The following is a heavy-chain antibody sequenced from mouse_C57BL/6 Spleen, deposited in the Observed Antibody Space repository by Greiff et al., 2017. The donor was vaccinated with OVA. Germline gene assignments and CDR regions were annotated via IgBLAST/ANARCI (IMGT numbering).Heavy chain of an antibody. Sequence: EVQLQQSGPVLVKPGASVKMSCKASGYTFTDYYMNWVKQSHGKSLEWIGVINPYNGGTSYNQKFKGKATLTVDKSSSTAYMELNSLTSEDSAVYYCARGGSYDAMDYWGQGTSVTVSS. V-gene: IGHV1-19*01. CDR1: GYTFTDYY. CDR2: INPYNGGT. D-gene: IGHD1-1*02. J-gene: IGHJ4*01. CDR3: ARGGSYDAMDY.